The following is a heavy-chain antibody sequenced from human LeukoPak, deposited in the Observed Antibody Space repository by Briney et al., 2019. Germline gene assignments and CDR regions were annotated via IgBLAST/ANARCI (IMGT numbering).Heavy chain of an antibody. D-gene: IGHD3-10*01. V-gene: IGHV3-9*01. J-gene: IGHJ4*02. CDR1: GFTFDDYA. CDR2: ISWNSGSI. Sequence: PGGSLRLSCAASGFTFDDYAMHWVRQAPGKGLEWVSGISWNSGSIGYADSVKGRFTISRDNAKNSLYLQMNSLRAEDTALYYCAKDMSGLLWFGKLSGPTPLDYWGQGTLVTVSS. CDR3: AKDMSGLLWFGKLSGPTPLDY.